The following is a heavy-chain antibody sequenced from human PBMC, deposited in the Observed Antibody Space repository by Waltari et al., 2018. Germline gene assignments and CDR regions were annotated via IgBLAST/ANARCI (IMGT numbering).Heavy chain of an antibody. V-gene: IGHV4-59*01. D-gene: IGHD3-3*01. Sequence: QVQLQESGPGLVKPSETLSLTCSVSGGSISNYYWNWIRQTPGKGLEWIGYISSSGQTTYTPSLKSRVSVSLATSKTRFSLRLSSVTAADTAVYYCARATYYDFSSGYSFDNWGQGTLVTVSS. CDR1: GGSISNYY. CDR2: ISSSGQT. J-gene: IGHJ4*02. CDR3: ARATYYDFSSGYSFDN.